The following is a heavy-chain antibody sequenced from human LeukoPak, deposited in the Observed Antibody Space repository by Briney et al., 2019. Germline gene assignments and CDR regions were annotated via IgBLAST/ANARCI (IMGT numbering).Heavy chain of an antibody. CDR3: ARDGVAAGIYFDY. CDR2: INQDGSEK. J-gene: IGHJ4*02. D-gene: IGHD6-13*01. CDR1: GFTFSSHW. V-gene: IGHV3-7*01. Sequence: GGSLRLSCAASGFTFSSHWMSWVRQVPGKGLEWVANINQDGSEKYHVDSVKGRFTISRDNAQNSLYLQMNSLRAEDTAVYYCARDGVAAGIYFDYWGQGTLVTVSS.